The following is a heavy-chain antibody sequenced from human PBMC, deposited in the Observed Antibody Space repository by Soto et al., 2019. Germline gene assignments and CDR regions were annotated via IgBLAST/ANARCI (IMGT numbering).Heavy chain of an antibody. V-gene: IGHV4-59*08. CDR2: VHESGST. D-gene: IGHD1-20*01. CDR3: ARQRAYDWNGRDAFDI. CDR1: AGSISGYY. J-gene: IGHJ3*02. Sequence: QVLVQESGPGLVKPSETLSLTCVVSAGSISGYYWSWIRQPPGKGLEWIGHVHESGSTNYNPSFKSRIAILVDTSKNHFSLKMTSATAADTAMYYCARQRAYDWNGRDAFDIWGQGTMVTVSS.